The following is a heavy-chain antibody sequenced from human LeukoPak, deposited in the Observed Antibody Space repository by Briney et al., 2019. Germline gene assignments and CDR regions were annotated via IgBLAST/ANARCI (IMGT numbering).Heavy chain of an antibody. J-gene: IGHJ4*02. Sequence: SETLSLTCAVYGGSFSGYYWSWIRQPPGKGLEWIGEINHSGSTNYNPSLKSRVTISVDTSKNQFSLKLSSVTAADTAVYYCARRLQLWFGGGGPNDYWGQGTLVTVSS. D-gene: IGHD3-10*01. CDR1: GGSFSGYY. CDR3: ARRLQLWFGGGGPNDY. V-gene: IGHV4-34*01. CDR2: INHSGST.